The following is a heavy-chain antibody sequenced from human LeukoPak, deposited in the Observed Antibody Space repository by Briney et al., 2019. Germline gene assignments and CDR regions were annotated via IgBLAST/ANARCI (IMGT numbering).Heavy chain of an antibody. CDR2: AYYRGNS. CDR1: GGSHNTYS. D-gene: IGHD3-22*01. CDR3: ARPEEYSSSGYSSIFHH. J-gene: IGHJ1*01. V-gene: IGHV4-39*01. Sequence: PSGTLSLTCTVSGGSHNTYSWGWIRQPPGMGLEWGVFAYYRGNSYYNPLRKSRIHISLNTSNQQFYLKLRSVTAADAAVNYCARPEEYSSSGYSSIFHHWGQGTQVSVFS.